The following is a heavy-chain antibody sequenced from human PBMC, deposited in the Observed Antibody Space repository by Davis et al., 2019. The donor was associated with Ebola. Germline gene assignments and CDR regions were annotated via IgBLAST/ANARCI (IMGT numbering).Heavy chain of an antibody. J-gene: IGHJ4*02. CDR2: ISAYNGNT. CDR1: GYKFTSYG. CDR3: ARDVMITFGGVIVETYYFDY. D-gene: IGHD3-16*02. Sequence: ASVKVSCKTSGYKFTSYGISWVRQAPGQGLEWMGWISAYNGNTNYAQKLQGRVTMTTDTSTSTAYMELRSLRSDDTAVYYCARDVMITFGGVIVETYYFDYWGQGTLVTVSS. V-gene: IGHV1-18*01.